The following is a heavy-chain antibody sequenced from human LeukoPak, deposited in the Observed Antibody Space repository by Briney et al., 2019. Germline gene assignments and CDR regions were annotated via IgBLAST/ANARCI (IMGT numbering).Heavy chain of an antibody. CDR1: GGSISSYY. V-gene: IGHV4-59*01. D-gene: IGHD2-2*01. CDR2: IYYSGST. J-gene: IGHJ3*02. CDR3: ARVGFVVVPAAPPPAFDI. Sequence: SETLSLTCTVSGGSISSYYWSWIRQPPGKGLEWIGYIYYSGSTNYNPSLKSRVTISVDTSKNQFSLKLSSVTAADTAVYYCARVGFVVVPAAPPPAFDIWGQGTMVTVSS.